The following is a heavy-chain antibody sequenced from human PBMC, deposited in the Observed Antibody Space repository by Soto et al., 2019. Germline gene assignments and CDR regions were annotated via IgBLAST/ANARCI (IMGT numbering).Heavy chain of an antibody. CDR1: GGTFSSYT. J-gene: IGHJ5*02. CDR3: ARDSRGESVATILWTTNWFDP. Sequence: QVQLVQSGAEVKKPGSSVKVSCKASGGTFSSYTISWVRQAPGQGLEWMGRIIPILGIANYAQKFQGRVTITADKSTSTAYMELSSLRSEDTAVYYCARDSRGESVATILWTTNWFDPWGQGTLVTVSS. V-gene: IGHV1-69*08. D-gene: IGHD5-12*01. CDR2: IIPILGIA.